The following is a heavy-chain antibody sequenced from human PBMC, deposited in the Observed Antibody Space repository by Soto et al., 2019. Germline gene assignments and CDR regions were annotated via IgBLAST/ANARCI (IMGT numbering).Heavy chain of an antibody. CDR1: GDTFSSYA. J-gene: IGHJ6*02. Sequence: SVKVSCKASGDTFSSYAISWVRQAPGKGLEWMGKIIPTFGRTNYAQKFQGRLTISADDSTSTAYMELTSLESDDTAVYYCARDPLNSFAMDVGGQGTTVTVS. CDR3: ARDPLNSFAMDV. V-gene: IGHV1-69*13. CDR2: IIPTFGRT.